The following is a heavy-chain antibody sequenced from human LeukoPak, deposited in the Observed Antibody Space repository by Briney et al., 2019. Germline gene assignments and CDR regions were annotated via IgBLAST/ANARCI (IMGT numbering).Heavy chain of an antibody. V-gene: IGHV1-46*01. Sequence: GASVKVSCKASGYTFTSYYMHWVRQAPGQGLESMGIINPSGGSTTYAQKFQGRVTMTRDMSTSTVYMELSSLRSEDTAVYYCARGGVGVTTYVWFDPWGQGTLVTVSS. CDR3: ARGGVGVTTYVWFDP. CDR1: GYTFTSYY. D-gene: IGHD1-26*01. CDR2: INPSGGST. J-gene: IGHJ5*02.